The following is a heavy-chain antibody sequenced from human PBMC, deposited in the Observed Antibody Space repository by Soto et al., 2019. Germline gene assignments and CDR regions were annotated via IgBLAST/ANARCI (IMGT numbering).Heavy chain of an antibody. J-gene: IGHJ6*02. CDR2: INPETGGT. CDR3: ARERYQVISDGMDV. Sequence: ASVKVSCKASGYTFTSYDINWVREAPGQGLEWMGWINPETGGTSYAQKFQGRVTLSRDTSINTAYLELSRLRFDDAAVYFCARERYQVISDGMDVWGQGTTVTVSS. D-gene: IGHD2-2*01. CDR1: GYTFTSYD. V-gene: IGHV1-2*02.